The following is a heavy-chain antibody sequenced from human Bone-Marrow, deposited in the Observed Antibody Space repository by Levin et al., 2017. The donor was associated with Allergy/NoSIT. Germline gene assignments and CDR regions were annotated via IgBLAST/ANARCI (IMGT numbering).Heavy chain of an antibody. Sequence: KISCKASGGTFSSYAISWVRQAPGQGLEWMGGIIPIFGTANYAQKFQGRVTITADKSTSTAYMELSSLRSEDTAVYYCARVRSDYGDYKGFDPWGQGTLVTVSS. CDR3: ARVRSDYGDYKGFDP. V-gene: IGHV1-69*06. CDR1: GGTFSSYA. D-gene: IGHD4-17*01. CDR2: IIPIFGTA. J-gene: IGHJ5*02.